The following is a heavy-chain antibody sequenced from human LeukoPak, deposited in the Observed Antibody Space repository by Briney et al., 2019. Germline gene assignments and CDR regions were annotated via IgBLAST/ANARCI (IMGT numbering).Heavy chain of an antibody. CDR2: ISSSGTTI. CDR3: SGRLDY. CDR1: GFTFSSYS. Sequence: GGSLRLSCAASGFTFSSYSMNWVRQAPGKGLEWVSYISSSGTTIYYADSVKGRFTISRDSAKNSLYLQKNSLRAEDTAVYYCSGRLDYWGQGTLVTVSS. V-gene: IGHV3-48*01. D-gene: IGHD6-19*01. J-gene: IGHJ4*02.